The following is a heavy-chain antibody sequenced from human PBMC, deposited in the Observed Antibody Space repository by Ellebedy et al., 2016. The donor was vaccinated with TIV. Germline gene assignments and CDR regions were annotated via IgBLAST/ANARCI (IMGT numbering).Heavy chain of an antibody. CDR2: IIPIFGTA. Sequence: SVKVSCXASGGTFSSYTISWVRQAPGQGLEWMGGIIPIFGTADYAQKFQDRATITADESTRTAYMELSSLRSEDTAVYYCARDFLRAPDGSESYNNWFDPWGQGTLVTVSS. J-gene: IGHJ5*02. V-gene: IGHV1-69*13. CDR3: ARDFLRAPDGSESYNNWFDP. CDR1: GGTFSSYT. D-gene: IGHD3-10*01.